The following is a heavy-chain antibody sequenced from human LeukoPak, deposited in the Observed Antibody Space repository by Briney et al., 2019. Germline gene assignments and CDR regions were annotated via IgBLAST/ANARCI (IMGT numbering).Heavy chain of an antibody. J-gene: IGHJ4*02. Sequence: PGESLKISCKGSGYSFATYWIGWVRQMPGKGLERMGIIYPGDSDTRYSPSFQGQVTISADKSISTAFLQWSSLKASDTAMYYCARRGYCGGDCYSDYWAQGTLVTVSS. CDR1: GYSFATYW. V-gene: IGHV5-51*01. D-gene: IGHD2-21*01. CDR2: IYPGDSDT. CDR3: ARRGYCGGDCYSDY.